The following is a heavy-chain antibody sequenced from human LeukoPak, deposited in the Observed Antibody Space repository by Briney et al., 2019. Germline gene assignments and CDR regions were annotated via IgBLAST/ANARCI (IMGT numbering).Heavy chain of an antibody. CDR1: GFTLSSNY. V-gene: IGHV3-66*03. CDR2: VYRCATP. CDR3: ARDVLRYFDWSPDYYFDY. D-gene: IGHD3-9*01. Sequence: GGSLRLSYAASGFTLSSNYMSWVRQAPGKGLECVLVVYRCATPHYADSVKGGFTISRDNSKNSLYLQMNSLRDQDTAVYYCARDVLRYFDWSPDYYFDYWGQGTLVTVSS. J-gene: IGHJ4*02.